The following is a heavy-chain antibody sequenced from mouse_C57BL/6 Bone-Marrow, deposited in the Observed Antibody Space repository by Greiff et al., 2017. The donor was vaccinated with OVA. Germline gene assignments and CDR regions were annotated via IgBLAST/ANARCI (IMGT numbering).Heavy chain of an antibody. CDR1: GYTFTDYY. CDR3: ARGDWDYFDY. Sequence: VQLQQSGPELVKPGASVKISCKASGYTFTDYYINWVKQRPGQGLEWIGWIYPGSGNTKYNQKFKGKATLTVDTSSSTACMQLSSLASEDSAVYFGARGDWDYFDYWGQGTTLTVSS. V-gene: IGHV1-84*01. CDR2: IYPGSGNT. D-gene: IGHD4-1*01. J-gene: IGHJ2*01.